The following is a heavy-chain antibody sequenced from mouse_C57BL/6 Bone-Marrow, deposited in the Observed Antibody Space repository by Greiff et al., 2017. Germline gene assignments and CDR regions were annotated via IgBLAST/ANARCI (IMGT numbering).Heavy chain of an antibody. J-gene: IGHJ1*03. CDR1: GYAFSSSW. Sequence: QVQLQQSGPELVKPGASVKISCKASGYAFSSSWMNWVKQRPGKGLEWIGRIYPGDGDTNYKGKFKGKATLTADKSSSTAYMQLSSLTSEDSAVYFCARSDYGNYPWYFDVWGTGTTVTVSS. D-gene: IGHD2-1*01. CDR3: ARSDYGNYPWYFDV. V-gene: IGHV1-82*01. CDR2: IYPGDGDT.